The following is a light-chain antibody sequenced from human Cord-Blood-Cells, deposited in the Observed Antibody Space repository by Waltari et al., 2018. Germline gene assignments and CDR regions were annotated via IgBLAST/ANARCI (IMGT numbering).Light chain of an antibody. J-gene: IGLJ3*02. Sequence: QSALTQPASVSGSPGQSITIPCTGTSSDVGSDTLVSWYQQHPAKAPKLMIYEGSKRPSGVSKRCAGSKSVTTASLTVSGLQAEDEADYYCCSYAGSWVVGGGTKLTVL. V-gene: IGLV2-23*01. CDR1: SSDVGSDTL. CDR3: CSYAGSWV. CDR2: EGS.